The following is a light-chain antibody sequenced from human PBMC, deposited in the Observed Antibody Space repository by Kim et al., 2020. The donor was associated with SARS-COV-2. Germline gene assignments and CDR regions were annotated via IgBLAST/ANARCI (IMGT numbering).Light chain of an antibody. Sequence: QSVLTQPSSASGTPGQRVTISCSGVNSNIGSNTVSWYQQLPGAAPKLLIYTDNERPSGVPDRFSGSRSGTSASLAISGLQSEDEADYYCAAWEDSLSGPVFGGGTKVTVL. V-gene: IGLV1-44*01. J-gene: IGLJ2*01. CDR2: TDN. CDR1: NSNIGSNT. CDR3: AAWEDSLSGPV.